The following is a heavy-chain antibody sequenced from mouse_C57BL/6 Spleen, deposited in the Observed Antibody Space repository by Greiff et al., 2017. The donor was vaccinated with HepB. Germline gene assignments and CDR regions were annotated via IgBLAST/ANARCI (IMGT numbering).Heavy chain of an antibody. CDR2: ISSGSSTI. D-gene: IGHD2-5*01. V-gene: IGHV5-17*01. CDR3: ATYYSNYFDY. Sequence: EVKVEESGGGLVKPGGSLKLSCAASGFTFSDYGMHWVRQAPEKGLEWVAYISSGSSTIYYADTVKGRFTISRDNAKNTLFLQMTSLRSEDTAMYYCATYYSNYFDYWGQGTTLTVSS. J-gene: IGHJ2*01. CDR1: GFTFSDYG.